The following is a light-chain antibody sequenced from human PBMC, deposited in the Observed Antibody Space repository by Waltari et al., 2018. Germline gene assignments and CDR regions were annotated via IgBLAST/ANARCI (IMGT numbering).Light chain of an antibody. CDR1: SRDVGGYNY. J-gene: IGLJ1*01. Sequence: QSALTQPASVSGSPGQSITISCTGTSRDVGGYNYVSWYQQHPDKAPKLMIYEVSNRPSGVSNRFSGSKSGNTASLTVSGLQVDDEADYFCTSYTSNSTHYVFGTGTKVTVL. V-gene: IGLV2-14*01. CDR2: EVS. CDR3: TSYTSNSTHYV.